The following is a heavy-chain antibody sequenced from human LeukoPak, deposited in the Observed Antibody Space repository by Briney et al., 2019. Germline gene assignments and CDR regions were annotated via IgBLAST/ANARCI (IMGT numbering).Heavy chain of an antibody. CDR1: GFTFSSYA. CDR2: ISYDGSNK. Sequence: GGSLRLSCAASGFTFSSYAMHWVRQAPGKGLEWVAVISYDGSNKYYADSVKGRFTISRDNSKNTLYLQMNSLRAEDTAVYYCAKAVREFDYWGQGTLVTVSS. V-gene: IGHV3-30*04. CDR3: AKAVREFDY. J-gene: IGHJ4*02. D-gene: IGHD1-26*01.